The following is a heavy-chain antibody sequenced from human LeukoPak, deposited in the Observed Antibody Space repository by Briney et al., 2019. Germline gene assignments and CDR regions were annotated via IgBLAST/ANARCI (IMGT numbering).Heavy chain of an antibody. D-gene: IGHD4/OR15-4a*01. CDR2: IYYSGST. Sequence: SETLSLTCTVSGGSISSYYWSWIRQPAGKGLEWIGYIYYSGSTNYNPSLKSRVTISVDTSKNQFSLKLTSVTAADTAIYYCARNADYCLDYWGQGTLVTVSS. CDR3: ARNADYCLDY. V-gene: IGHV4-59*12. CDR1: GGSISSYY. J-gene: IGHJ4*02.